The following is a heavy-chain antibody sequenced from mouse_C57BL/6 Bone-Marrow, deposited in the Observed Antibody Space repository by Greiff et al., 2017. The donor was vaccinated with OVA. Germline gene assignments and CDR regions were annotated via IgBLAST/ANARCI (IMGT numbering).Heavy chain of an antibody. V-gene: IGHV5-17*01. J-gene: IGHJ2*01. CDR1: GFTFSDYG. CDR3: ARTHITTVVASFDY. CDR2: ISSGSSTI. D-gene: IGHD1-1*01. Sequence: EVQGVESGGGLVKPGGSLKLSCAASGFTFSDYGMHWVRQAPEKGLEWVAYISSGSSTIYYADTVKGRFTISRENAKNTLFLQMTSLRSEDTAMYYCARTHITTVVASFDYWGQGTTLTVSS.